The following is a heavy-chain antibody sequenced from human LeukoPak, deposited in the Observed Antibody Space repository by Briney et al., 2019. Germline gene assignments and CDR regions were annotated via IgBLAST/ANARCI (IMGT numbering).Heavy chain of an antibody. J-gene: IGHJ4*02. CDR3: AKGGSDWFGNYFDY. D-gene: IGHD3-9*01. Sequence: GGSLRLSCAASGFTFSSYVMTWVRQAPGKGLEWVSAFVGSGGTTYYADSVKGRFTISRDNSKNTLYLQMNSLRAEDTAVYYCAKGGSDWFGNYFDYWGQGTLVTVSS. CDR2: FVGSGGTT. V-gene: IGHV3-23*01. CDR1: GFTFSSYV.